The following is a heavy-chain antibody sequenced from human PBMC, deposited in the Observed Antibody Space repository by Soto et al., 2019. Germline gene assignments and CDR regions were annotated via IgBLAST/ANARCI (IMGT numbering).Heavy chain of an antibody. CDR2: INAGNGNT. D-gene: IGHD3-9*01. CDR1: GYTFTSYA. V-gene: IGHV1-3*01. Sequence: GASVKVSCKAAGYTFTSYAMHGVRQAPGQRLEWMGWINAGNGNTKYSQKFQGRVTITRDTSASTAYMELSSLRSEDTAVYYCARGDVLRSFDWLLQPIDYWGQGTLVTVSS. J-gene: IGHJ4*02. CDR3: ARGDVLRSFDWLLQPIDY.